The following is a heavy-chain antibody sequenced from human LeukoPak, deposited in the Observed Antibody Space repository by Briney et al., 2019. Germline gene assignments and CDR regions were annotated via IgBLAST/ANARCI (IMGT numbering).Heavy chain of an antibody. CDR3: ARRAVDNSYNYYMDV. CDR1: GYTFTSYD. J-gene: IGHJ6*03. V-gene: IGHV1-8*03. Sequence: ASAKVSCKASGYTFTSYDINWVRQVTGQGLEWMGWMNPKSGNTGYAQKFQGRVTITRNTSISTAYMEVSSLRYEDTAVYYCARRAVDNSYNYYMDVWGKGTTVTVSS. D-gene: IGHD6-19*01. CDR2: MNPKSGNT.